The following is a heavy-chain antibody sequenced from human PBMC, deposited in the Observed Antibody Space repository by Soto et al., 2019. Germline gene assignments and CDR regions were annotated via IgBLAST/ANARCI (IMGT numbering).Heavy chain of an antibody. Sequence: LXLTXAVSXXSXXGXXWWSWIRQSPGKGLEWIGEIYHSGSTNYNPSLKSRVSISVDTSKNQFSLEIYSVTASDTAIYYCARDPGRAVALDWGEGTLVTVSS. CDR3: ARDPGRAVALD. CDR1: XXSXXGXXW. J-gene: IGHJ4*02. CDR2: IYHSGST. D-gene: IGHD6-19*01. V-gene: IGHV4-4*02.